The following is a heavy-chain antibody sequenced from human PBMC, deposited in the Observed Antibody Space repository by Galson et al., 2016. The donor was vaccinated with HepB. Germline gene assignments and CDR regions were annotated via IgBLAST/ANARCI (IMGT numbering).Heavy chain of an antibody. CDR1: GDSVSSGTYY. CDR3: ARVLDYGDYDRYYFDY. D-gene: IGHD4-17*01. V-gene: IGHV4-61*01. Sequence: LSLTCIVSGDSVSSGTYYWSWIRQPPGKGLAWIGYIYYSGSANYNPSLKSRVTISVDTSKNQFSLKLSSVTAADKAVYYCARVLDYGDYDRYYFDYWGQGTLVIVSS. CDR2: IYYSGSA. J-gene: IGHJ4*02.